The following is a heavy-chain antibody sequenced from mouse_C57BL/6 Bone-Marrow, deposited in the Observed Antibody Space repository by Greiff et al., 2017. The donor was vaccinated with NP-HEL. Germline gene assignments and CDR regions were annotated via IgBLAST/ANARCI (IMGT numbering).Heavy chain of an antibody. D-gene: IGHD1-1*01. CDR1: GYTFTDYA. V-gene: IGHV1-67*01. Sequence: VQLQQSGPELVRPGVSVKISCKGSGYTFTDYAMHWVKQSHATSLEWIGVISTYYGDASYNQKFKDKATMTVDKSSSTAYMELARLTSEDSAVYYCAREGGYYGSSHYYAMDYWGQGTSVTVSS. CDR2: ISTYYGDA. CDR3: AREGGYYGSSHYYAMDY. J-gene: IGHJ4*01.